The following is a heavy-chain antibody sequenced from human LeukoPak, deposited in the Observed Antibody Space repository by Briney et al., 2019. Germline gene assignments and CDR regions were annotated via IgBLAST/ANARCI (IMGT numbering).Heavy chain of an antibody. CDR3: AKDLKRPAATPRDY. J-gene: IGHJ4*02. V-gene: IGHV3-23*01. D-gene: IGHD2-15*01. Sequence: GGSLILSCAASGFTFSSYAMSWVRQAPGKGLEWVSAISGSGGSTYYADSVNGRFTISRDNSKNTLYLQMNSLRAEDTAVYYCAKDLKRPAATPRDYWGQGTLVTVSS. CDR1: GFTFSSYA. CDR2: ISGSGGST.